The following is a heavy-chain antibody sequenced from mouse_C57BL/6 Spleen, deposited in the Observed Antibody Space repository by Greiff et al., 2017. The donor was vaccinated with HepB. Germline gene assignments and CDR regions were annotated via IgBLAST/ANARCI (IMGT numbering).Heavy chain of an antibody. J-gene: IGHJ1*03. Sequence: QVQLQQPGAELVRPGSSVKLSCKASGYTFTSYWMHWVKQRPIQGLEWIGNIDPSDSETHYNQKFKDKATLTVDKSSSTAYMQLSSLTAEDSAVYYCAGHYYGSRGGYFDVWGTGTTVTVSS. D-gene: IGHD1-1*01. CDR1: GYTFTSYW. CDR3: AGHYYGSRGGYFDV. CDR2: IDPSDSET. V-gene: IGHV1-52*01.